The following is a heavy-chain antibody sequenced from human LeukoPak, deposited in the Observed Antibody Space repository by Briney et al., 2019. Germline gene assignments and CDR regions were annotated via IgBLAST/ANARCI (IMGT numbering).Heavy chain of an antibody. D-gene: IGHD2-15*01. CDR1: GGSISSSSYY. CDR2: ISSSGSTI. Sequence: LSLTCTVSGGSISSSSYYWGWIRQPPGKGLEWVSYISSSGSTIYYADSVKGRFTISRDNAKNSLYLQMNSLRAEDTALYYCAKDPCSGGSCYSDYWGQGTLVTVSS. J-gene: IGHJ4*02. CDR3: AKDPCSGGSCYSDY. V-gene: IGHV3-11*01.